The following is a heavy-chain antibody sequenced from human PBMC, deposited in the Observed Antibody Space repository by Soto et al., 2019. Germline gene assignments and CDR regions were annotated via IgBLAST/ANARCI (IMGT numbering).Heavy chain of an antibody. Sequence: PSQTLSLTCAASGYSIRSGYFWGWIRQPPGKGLEWIGSMYHSGITYYNLSLKSRVTISVDTSKSQLSLKLSSATAADRAVYYCARSMYSTSAQLYYGMDVWGQGTTVT. CDR2: MYHSGIT. J-gene: IGHJ6*02. CDR1: GYSIRSGYF. CDR3: ARSMYSTSAQLYYGMDV. D-gene: IGHD6-6*01. V-gene: IGHV4-38-2*01.